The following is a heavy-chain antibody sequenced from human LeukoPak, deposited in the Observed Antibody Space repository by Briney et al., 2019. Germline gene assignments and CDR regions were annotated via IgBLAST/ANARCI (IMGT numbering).Heavy chain of an antibody. CDR2: ISYDGSNK. CDR1: GFIFSNYA. CDR3: ARGYCSSISCYVDC. D-gene: IGHD2-2*01. J-gene: IGHJ4*02. V-gene: IGHV3-30*04. Sequence: GGSLRLSCAASGFIFSNYAIHWVRQAPGKGLEWVAVISYDGSNKYYADPVKGRFTISRDISKNTLYLQMNSLRAEDTAVYYCARGYCSSISCYVDCWGQGTLVTVSS.